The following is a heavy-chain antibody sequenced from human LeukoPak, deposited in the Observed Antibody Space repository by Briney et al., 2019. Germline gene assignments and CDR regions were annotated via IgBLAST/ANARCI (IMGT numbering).Heavy chain of an antibody. J-gene: IGHJ4*02. V-gene: IGHV5-51*01. CDR3: ARLWFGELRRVYYFDY. Sequence: GESLEISCKGSGYSFTSYWIGWVRQMPGKGLEWMGIIYPGDSDTRYSPSFQGQVTISANKSISTAYLQWSSLKASGTAMYYCARLWFGELRRVYYFDYWGQGTLVTVSS. CDR2: IYPGDSDT. CDR1: GYSFTSYW. D-gene: IGHD3-10*01.